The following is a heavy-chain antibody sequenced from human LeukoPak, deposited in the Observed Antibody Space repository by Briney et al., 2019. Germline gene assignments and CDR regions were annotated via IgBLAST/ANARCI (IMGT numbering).Heavy chain of an antibody. D-gene: IGHD3-22*01. J-gene: IGHJ4*02. V-gene: IGHV4-30-4*01. CDR2: IYYSGST. CDR1: GGSISSGDYY. CDR3: ARGSTITMIVPGRGYDY. Sequence: SETLSLTCTVSGGSISSGDYYWSWIRQPPGKGLEWIGYIYYSGSTYYNPSLKSRVTISVDTSKNQFSLKLSSVTAADTAVYYCARGSTITMIVPGRGYDYWGQGTLVTVSS.